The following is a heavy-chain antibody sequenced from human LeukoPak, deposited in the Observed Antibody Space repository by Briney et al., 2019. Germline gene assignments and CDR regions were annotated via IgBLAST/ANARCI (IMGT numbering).Heavy chain of an antibody. CDR3: AMSGLSSGWPAYGY. CDR1: GGSISSYY. J-gene: IGHJ4*02. Sequence: SETLSLTCTVSGGSISSYYWSWIRQPPGKGLEWIGYIYYSGSTNYNPSLKSRVTISVDTSKNQFSLKLSSVTAADTAVYYCAMSGLSSGWPAYGYWGQGTLVTVSS. CDR2: IYYSGST. D-gene: IGHD6-19*01. V-gene: IGHV4-59*01.